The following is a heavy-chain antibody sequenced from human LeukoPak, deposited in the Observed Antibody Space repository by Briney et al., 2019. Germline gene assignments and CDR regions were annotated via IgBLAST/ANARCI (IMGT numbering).Heavy chain of an antibody. Sequence: PGGSLRLSCAASGFSFSSYAMTWVRRAPGKGLEWVAVIWFDGSNKHYADSVKGRFTISRDNSENTLYLQMNSLRAEDTAVYYCARAPSYCSSTSCYVGSPLYYYYPMDVWGQGTTVTVSS. J-gene: IGHJ6*02. V-gene: IGHV3-33*08. D-gene: IGHD2-2*01. CDR3: ARAPSYCSSTSCYVGSPLYYYYPMDV. CDR2: IWFDGSNK. CDR1: GFSFSSYA.